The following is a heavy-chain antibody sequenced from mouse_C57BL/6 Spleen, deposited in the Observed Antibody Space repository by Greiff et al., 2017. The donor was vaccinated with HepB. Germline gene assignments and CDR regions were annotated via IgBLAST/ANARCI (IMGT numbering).Heavy chain of an antibody. CDR2: IRNKANNHAT. D-gene: IGHD1-1*01. J-gene: IGHJ4*01. CDR1: GFTFSDAW. V-gene: IGHV6-6*01. Sequence: EVKVEESGGGLVQPGGSMKLSCAASGFTFSDAWMDWVRQSPEKGLEWVAEIRNKANNHATYYAESVKGRFTISRDDSKSSVYLQMNSLRAEDTGIYYCTRYYGSPYAMDYWGQGTSVTVSS. CDR3: TRYYGSPYAMDY.